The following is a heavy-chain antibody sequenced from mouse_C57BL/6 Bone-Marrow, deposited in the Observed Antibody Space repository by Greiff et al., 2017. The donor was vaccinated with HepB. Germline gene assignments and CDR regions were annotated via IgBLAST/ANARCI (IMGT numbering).Heavy chain of an antibody. V-gene: IGHV1-15*01. CDR1: GYTFTDYE. CDR2: IDPETGGT. D-gene: IGHD2-2*01. CDR3: TPEGIYYGYGGYAMDY. Sequence: QVQLQQSGAELVRPGASVTLSCKASGYTFTDYEMHWVKQTTVHGLEWIGAIDPETGGTAYNQKFKGKAILTADKSSSTAYMELRSLTSEDSAVYYCTPEGIYYGYGGYAMDYWGQGTSVTVSS. J-gene: IGHJ4*01.